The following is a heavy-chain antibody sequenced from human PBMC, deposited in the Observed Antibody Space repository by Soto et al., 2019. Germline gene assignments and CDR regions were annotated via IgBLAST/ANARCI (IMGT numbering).Heavy chain of an antibody. Sequence: PGGSLRLYCAASGVICSSHDMSWVRQAPGKGLEWVSTILVDGRTFYVDSVKGRFTISRDNSKNTVYLQMNSLTAGDTALYYCAKATATGGGAFDICGQGPRVTLSS. D-gene: IGHD2-8*02. J-gene: IGHJ3*02. V-gene: IGHV3-23*01. CDR3: AKATATGGGAFDI. CDR2: ILVDGRT. CDR1: GVICSSHD.